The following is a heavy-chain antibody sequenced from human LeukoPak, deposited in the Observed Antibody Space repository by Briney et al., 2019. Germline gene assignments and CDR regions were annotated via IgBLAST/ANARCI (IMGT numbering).Heavy chain of an antibody. CDR2: INPSGGST. CDR3: ARDRSAPVVVVPAAIVE. V-gene: IGHV1-46*01. Sequence: GASVKVSCKASGYTFTSYYMHWVRQAPGQGLEWMGIINPSGGSTSYAQKFQGRVTMTRDTSTSTVYMELSSLRSEDTAVYYCARDRSAPVVVVPAAIVEWGQGTLVTVSS. D-gene: IGHD2-2*01. CDR1: GYTFTSYY. J-gene: IGHJ4*02.